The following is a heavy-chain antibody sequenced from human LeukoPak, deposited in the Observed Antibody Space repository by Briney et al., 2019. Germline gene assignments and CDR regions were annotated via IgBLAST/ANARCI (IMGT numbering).Heavy chain of an antibody. CDR1: GGSISSYY. CDR3: ARTYCSGGSCYSNRLGWVSD. V-gene: IGHV4-59*01. D-gene: IGHD2-15*01. Sequence: SETLSLTCTVSGGSISSYYWSWIRQPPGKGLEWIGYIYYSGSTNYNPSLKSRVTISVDTSKNQFSLKLSSVTAADTAVYYCARTYCSGGSCYSNRLGWVSDWGQGTLVTVSS. CDR2: IYYSGST. J-gene: IGHJ4*02.